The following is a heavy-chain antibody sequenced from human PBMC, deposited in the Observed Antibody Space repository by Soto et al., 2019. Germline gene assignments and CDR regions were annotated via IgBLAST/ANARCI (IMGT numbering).Heavy chain of an antibody. CDR1: GYTFTSYD. CDR2: MNPNSGNT. V-gene: IGHV1-8*01. J-gene: IGHJ6*03. D-gene: IGHD3-16*02. CDR3: ARGVHYDYIWGSYRNFYYYYMDV. Sequence: VASVKVSCKASGYTFTSYDINWVRQATGQGLEWMGWMNPNSGNTGYAQKFQGRVTMTRNTSISTAYMELSSLRSEDTAVYYCARGVHYDYIWGSYRNFYYYYMDVWGKGTTVTVSS.